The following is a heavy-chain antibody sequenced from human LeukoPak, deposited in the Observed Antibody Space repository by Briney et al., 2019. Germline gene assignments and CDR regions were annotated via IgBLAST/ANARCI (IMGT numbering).Heavy chain of an antibody. Sequence: GGSLRLSCAASRFTFSGHDMHWVRQAPGKGLEWVSAIGTDGRTYYPGSVKGRFTNSRENAKNSLHLQINSLRAGDTAVYFCVRVTVRNAFDLWGQGTMVTVSS. D-gene: IGHD4-17*01. CDR3: VRVTVRNAFDL. V-gene: IGHV3-13*04. CDR1: RFTFSGHD. J-gene: IGHJ3*01. CDR2: IGTDGRT.